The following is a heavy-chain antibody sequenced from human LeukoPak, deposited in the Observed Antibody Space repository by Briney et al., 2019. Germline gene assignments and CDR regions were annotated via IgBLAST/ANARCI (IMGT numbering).Heavy chain of an antibody. J-gene: IGHJ4*02. D-gene: IGHD3-22*01. CDR3: AREVPYDSSGYPLFYFDY. V-gene: IGHV4-4*02. CDR1: GGSISSSNW. Sequence: SGTLSLTCAVSGGSISSSNWWSWVRQPPGKGLEWIGEIYHSGSTNYNPSLKSRVTISVDKSKNQFSLKLSSVTAADTAVYYCAREVPYDSSGYPLFYFDYWGQGTLVTVSS. CDR2: IYHSGST.